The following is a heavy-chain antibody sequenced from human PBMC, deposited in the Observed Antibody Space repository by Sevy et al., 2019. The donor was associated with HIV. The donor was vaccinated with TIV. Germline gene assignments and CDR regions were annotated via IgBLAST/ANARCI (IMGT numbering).Heavy chain of an antibody. D-gene: IGHD3-22*01. CDR1: GFTFDDYA. CDR2: ISWAGGST. Sequence: GGSLRLSCAASGFTFDDYAMHWVRQAPGKGLEWVSLISWAGGSTYYADSVKGRFTISRDNSKNSLYLQMNSLRAEDTALYYCAKSPLPYDSSGYYPYYYYGMDVWGQGTTVTVSS. V-gene: IGHV3-43D*03. CDR3: AKSPLPYDSSGYYPYYYYGMDV. J-gene: IGHJ6*02.